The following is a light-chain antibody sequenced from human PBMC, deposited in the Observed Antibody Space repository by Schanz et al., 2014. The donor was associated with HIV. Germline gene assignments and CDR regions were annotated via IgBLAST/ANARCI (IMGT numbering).Light chain of an antibody. CDR2: NTD. Sequence: QTVVTQEPSLSVSPGGTVTLTCGLRSGSVSTSSYPTWYRQTPGQSPRPLIYNTDSRSPGVPDRFSGSILGDKAALTITGAQADDECEYYCVLYLGSDMYWVFGGGTKLTVL. CDR1: SGSVSTSSY. CDR3: VLYLGSDMYWV. J-gene: IGLJ3*02. V-gene: IGLV8-61*01.